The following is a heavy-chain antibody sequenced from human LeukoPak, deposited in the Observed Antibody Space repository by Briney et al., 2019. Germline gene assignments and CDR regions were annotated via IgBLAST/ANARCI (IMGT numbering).Heavy chain of an antibody. Sequence: SQTLSLTCTVSGGSISSYYWSWIRQPAGTAMEWVGRIYTIGTITYNPSFKSRVTMSVATSQNQFSLKLSAVTAADTAGIYCARDSGTTGEVKFDPWGQGTLVTVSS. J-gene: IGHJ5*02. CDR1: GGSISSYY. CDR3: ARDSGTTGEVKFDP. D-gene: IGHD3-10*01. V-gene: IGHV4-4*07. CDR2: IYTIGTI.